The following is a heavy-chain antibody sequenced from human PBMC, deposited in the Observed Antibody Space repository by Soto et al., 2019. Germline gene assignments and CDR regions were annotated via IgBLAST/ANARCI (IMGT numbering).Heavy chain of an antibody. D-gene: IGHD3-10*01. CDR1: GGTFSSYA. CDR3: AREGGSGNYRYYAMDV. V-gene: IGHV1-69*12. J-gene: IGHJ6*02. Sequence: QVQLXQSGAEVKKPGSSVKVSCKASGGTFSSYAISWVRQAPGQGLEWMGGIIPIFGTANYAQKFQGRVTITADESTSTAYMELSSLRSEDTAVYYCAREGGSGNYRYYAMDVWGQGTTVTVSS. CDR2: IIPIFGTA.